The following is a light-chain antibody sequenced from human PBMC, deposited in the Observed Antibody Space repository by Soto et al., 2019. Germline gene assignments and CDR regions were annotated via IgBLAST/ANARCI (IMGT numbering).Light chain of an antibody. CDR2: DAS. Sequence: DIQMTQSPSSLSASVGDRVTITCQARQDISNYLNWYQQKPGKAPKLLIYDASNLETGVPSRFSGSGSGTDFTFTIRSLQHEDIATYYCQQYDTLPLTFGGGTKVEIK. CDR3: QQYDTLPLT. J-gene: IGKJ4*02. CDR1: QDISNY. V-gene: IGKV1-33*01.